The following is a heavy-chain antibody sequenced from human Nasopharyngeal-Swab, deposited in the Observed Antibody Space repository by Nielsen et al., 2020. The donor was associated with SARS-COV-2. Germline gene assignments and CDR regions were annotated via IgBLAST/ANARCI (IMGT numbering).Heavy chain of an antibody. CDR1: GFTFSSYS. D-gene: IGHD5-18*01. CDR2: ISSSSSYI. Sequence: ETLSLTCAASGFTFSSYSMNWARQAPGKGLEWVSSISSSSSYIYYADSVKGRFTISRDNAKNSLYLQMNSLRAEDTAVYYCAGGGYSYGLYYYYYYMDVWGKGTTVTVSS. CDR3: AGGGYSYGLYYYYYYMDV. V-gene: IGHV3-21*01. J-gene: IGHJ6*03.